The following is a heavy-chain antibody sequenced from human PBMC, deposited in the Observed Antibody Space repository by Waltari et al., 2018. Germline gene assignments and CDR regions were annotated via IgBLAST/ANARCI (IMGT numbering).Heavy chain of an antibody. J-gene: IGHJ3*02. CDR3: AKDRGGVWGSYRYTPDAFDI. Sequence: EVQLVESGGGLVQPGGSLRLSCAAAGLTFSSYAMSWVRQAHGKGLGWVSAISGSGGSTYYADAVKGRFTISRDNSKNTLYLQMNSLRAEDTAVYYCAKDRGGVWGSYRYTPDAFDIWGQGTMVTVSS. CDR2: ISGSGGST. D-gene: IGHD3-16*02. V-gene: IGHV3-23*04. CDR1: GLTFSSYA.